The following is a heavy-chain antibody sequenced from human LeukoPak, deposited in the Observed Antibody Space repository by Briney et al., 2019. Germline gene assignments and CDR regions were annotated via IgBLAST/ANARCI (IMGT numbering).Heavy chain of an antibody. D-gene: IGHD3-10*01. CDR3: ARLGYYYGSGSPPGWFDP. CDR1: GYSFTYYW. V-gene: IGHV5-51*01. CDR2: IYPGDSNT. Sequence: PGESLKISCKGSGYSFTYYWIGWVRQLPGKGLEWMGIIYPGDSNTRYSPSFQGQVTISANKSINTAYLQWSSLKASDSAMYYCARLGYYYGSGSPPGWFDPWGQGTLVTVSS. J-gene: IGHJ5*02.